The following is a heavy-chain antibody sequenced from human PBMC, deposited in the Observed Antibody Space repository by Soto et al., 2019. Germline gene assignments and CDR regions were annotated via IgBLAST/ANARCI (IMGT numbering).Heavy chain of an antibody. Sequence: SETLSLTCSVSGGSINTNNYYWGWIRQSPGQGLEWIGSIYYNGHANYNPSLKGRVTISQDTSKNQFFLTLTSITAADTATYYCATIMVAATRNVDIHXWGRGTLVTVSX. D-gene: IGHD2-15*01. CDR2: IYYNGHA. V-gene: IGHV4-39*01. CDR1: GGSINTNNYY. J-gene: IGHJ4*02. CDR3: ATIMVAATRNVDIHX.